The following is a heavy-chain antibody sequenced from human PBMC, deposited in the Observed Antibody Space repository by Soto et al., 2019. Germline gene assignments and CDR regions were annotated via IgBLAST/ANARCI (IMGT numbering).Heavy chain of an antibody. CDR3: TKSSGGSSSVGMDY. CDR1: GLTVSSSY. J-gene: IGHJ4*02. Sequence: VGSLRLSCAASGLTVSSSYMSWVRQAPGKGLQWVSVIYSAGSTYYANSVKGRFTISRDNSKNTLSLQMTALRVEDSSVYYCTKSSGGSSSVGMDYWGPGTLVTVSS. D-gene: IGHD6-6*01. CDR2: IYSAGST. V-gene: IGHV3-66*02.